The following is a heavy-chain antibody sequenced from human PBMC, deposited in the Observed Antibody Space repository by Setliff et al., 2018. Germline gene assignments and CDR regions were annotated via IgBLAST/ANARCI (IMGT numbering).Heavy chain of an antibody. CDR2: IFHSGRT. J-gene: IGHJ3*02. CDR3: AKDVGDGYGVDAYASGGFEI. Sequence: SETLSLTCGVSGYSISSSYYWGWIRQTPGKGLEWIGSIFHSGRTYYNPSLKSRVTMSLDTSKSQFSLKLSSVTAADTAVYYCAKDVGDGYGVDAYASGGFEIWGQGTLVTVSS. D-gene: IGHD5-18*01. CDR1: GYSISSSYY. V-gene: IGHV4-38-2*02.